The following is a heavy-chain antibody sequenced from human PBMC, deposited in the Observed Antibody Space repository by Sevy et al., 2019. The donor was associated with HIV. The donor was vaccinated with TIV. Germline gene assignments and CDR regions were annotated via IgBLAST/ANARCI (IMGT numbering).Heavy chain of an antibody. D-gene: IGHD2-15*01. CDR1: GFTFSSYA. CDR3: AKGRGLVVVAASFDY. V-gene: IGHV3-23*01. Sequence: GGSLRLSCAASGFTFSSYAMSWVRQAPGKGLEWVSAISGGGGTTYYADSVKGRFTISRDNSKNTRYLQMNSLRAEDTAVYYCAKGRGLVVVAASFDYWGQGTLVTVSS. CDR2: ISGGGGTT. J-gene: IGHJ4*02.